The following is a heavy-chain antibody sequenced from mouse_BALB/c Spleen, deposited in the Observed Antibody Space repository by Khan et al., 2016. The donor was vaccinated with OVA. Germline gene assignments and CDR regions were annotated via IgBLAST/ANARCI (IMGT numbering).Heavy chain of an antibody. V-gene: IGHV1-7*01. CDR2: INPSSGHT. Sequence: QVQLKESGAELAKPGASVKMSCKASGYTFSNYWIHWVKQRPGQGLEWIGYINPSSGHTYYNQTFNDKATLTTDKSSSTAYMHLSSLTSEDSAVYYCARDRIDYWGQGTTLTVSS. J-gene: IGHJ2*01. CDR3: ARDRIDY. CDR1: GYTFSNYW.